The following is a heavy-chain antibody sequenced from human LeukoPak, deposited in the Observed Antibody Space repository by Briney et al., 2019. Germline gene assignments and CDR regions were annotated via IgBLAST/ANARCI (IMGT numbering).Heavy chain of an antibody. CDR2: ISSSSSTV. CDR1: GFTFSDYS. CDR3: ARKTDSGGSGDY. V-gene: IGHV3-48*01. J-gene: IGHJ4*02. D-gene: IGHD3-22*01. Sequence: GGSLRLSCAASGFTFSDYSMNWVRQAPGKGLEWVSYISSSSSTVHYAGSVKGRFTISRDNAKNSLDLQMNSLRAEDTAVYFCARKTDSGGSGDYWGQGTLVTVSS.